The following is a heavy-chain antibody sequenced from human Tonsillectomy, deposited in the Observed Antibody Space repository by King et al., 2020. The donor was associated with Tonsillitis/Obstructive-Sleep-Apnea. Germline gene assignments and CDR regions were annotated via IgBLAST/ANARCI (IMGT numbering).Heavy chain of an antibody. D-gene: IGHD3-3*01. CDR3: TTGQILRFLEWALKARNYYYMDV. J-gene: IGHJ6*03. CDR2: IKSKTDGGTT. V-gene: IGHV3-15*01. Sequence: VQLVESGGGLVKPGGSLRLSCAASGFTFSNAWMSWVRQAPGKGLEWVGRIKSKTDGGTTDYAAPVKGRFTISRDDSKNTLYLQMNSLKTEDTAVYYCTTGQILRFLEWALKARNYYYMDVWGKGTTVTVSS. CDR1: GFTFSNAW.